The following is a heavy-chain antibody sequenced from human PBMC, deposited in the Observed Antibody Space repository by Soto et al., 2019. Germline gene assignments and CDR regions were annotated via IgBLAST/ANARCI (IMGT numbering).Heavy chain of an antibody. J-gene: IGHJ5*02. V-gene: IGHV1-3*01. Sequence: QVQLVPSGAEVKKPGSSVTVSCKASGYSFNSYALHWVRQAPGQRLEWMGWINAGFVNTKYSHKFQDRVTITRDTSASTAFMEMRNLTSEDTAVYYCARGRGSFRGWFDPWGQGTLVTVSS. CDR2: INAGFVNT. CDR3: ARGRGSFRGWFDP. D-gene: IGHD1-26*01. CDR1: GYSFNSYA.